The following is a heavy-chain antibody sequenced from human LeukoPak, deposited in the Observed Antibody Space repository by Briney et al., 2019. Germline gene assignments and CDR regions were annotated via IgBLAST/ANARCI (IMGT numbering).Heavy chain of an antibody. CDR2: ISGSGGST. Sequence: QPGGSLRLSCAASGFTFSSYAMSWVRQAPGKGLEWVSAISGSGGSTYYADSVKGRFTISRDNSKNTLYLQMNSLRAEDTAVYYCAKVHCSSTSCYGKGGFDYWGQGTLVTVSS. D-gene: IGHD2-2*01. V-gene: IGHV3-23*01. J-gene: IGHJ4*02. CDR1: GFTFSSYA. CDR3: AKVHCSSTSCYGKGGFDY.